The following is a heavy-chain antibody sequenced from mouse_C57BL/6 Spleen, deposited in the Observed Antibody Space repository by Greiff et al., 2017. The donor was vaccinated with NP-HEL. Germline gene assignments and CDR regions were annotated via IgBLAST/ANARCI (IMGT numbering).Heavy chain of an antibody. CDR2: INPNNGGT. CDR3: AREDYGILWFAY. V-gene: IGHV1-22*01. D-gene: IGHD2-1*01. J-gene: IGHJ3*01. Sequence: EVKLQESGPELVKPGASVKMSCKASGYTFTDYNMHWVKQSHGKSLEWIGYINPNNGGTSYNQKFKGKATLTVDKSSSTAYVELRSLTSEDSAVYYCAREDYGILWFAYWGQGTLVTVSA. CDR1: GYTFTDYN.